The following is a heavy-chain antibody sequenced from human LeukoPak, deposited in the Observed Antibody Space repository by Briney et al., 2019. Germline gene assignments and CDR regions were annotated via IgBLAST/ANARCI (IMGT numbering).Heavy chain of an antibody. CDR1: GGSISSSSYY. Sequence: SGTLSLTCTVSGGSISSSSYYSGWIRPPPPKRLEWIGSIYYSGRTYYNPSLKSRVTISVDTSKNQFSLKLSSVTAADTAVYYCARLSRGRWVYYFDYWGQGTLVTVSS. CDR3: ARLSRGRWVYYFDY. CDR2: IYYSGRT. V-gene: IGHV4-39*01. D-gene: IGHD3-10*01. J-gene: IGHJ4*02.